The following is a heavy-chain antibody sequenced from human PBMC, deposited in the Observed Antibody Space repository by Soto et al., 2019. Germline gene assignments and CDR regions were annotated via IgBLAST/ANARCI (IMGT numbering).Heavy chain of an antibody. CDR1: GYTFTSYG. Sequence: ASVKVSCKASGYTFTSYGISWVRQAPGQGLEWMGWISAYNGNTNYAQKLQGRVTMTTDTSTSTAYMELRSLRSEDTAVYYCARSVVVPAAGLYYFDYWGQGTLVTVSS. CDR3: ARSVVVPAAGLYYFDY. CDR2: ISAYNGNT. J-gene: IGHJ4*02. V-gene: IGHV1-18*04. D-gene: IGHD2-2*01.